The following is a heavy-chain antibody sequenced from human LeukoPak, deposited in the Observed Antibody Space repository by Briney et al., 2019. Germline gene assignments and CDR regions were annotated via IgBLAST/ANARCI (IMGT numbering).Heavy chain of an antibody. CDR2: IYYSGST. CDR1: GGSISSSNW. J-gene: IGHJ4*02. Sequence: SGTLSLTCAVSGGSISSSNWWSWIRQPPGKGLEWIGHIYYSGSTYYNPSLKSRVTISVDTSKNQFSLKLSSVTAADTAVYYCARESEGWDPTSRGGFDYWGQGTLVTVSS. V-gene: IGHV4-4*02. D-gene: IGHD1-26*01. CDR3: ARESEGWDPTSRGGFDY.